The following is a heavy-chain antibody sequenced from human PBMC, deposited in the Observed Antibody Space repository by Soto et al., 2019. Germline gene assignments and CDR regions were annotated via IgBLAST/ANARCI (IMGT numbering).Heavy chain of an antibody. CDR1: NDSITSGRYY. D-gene: IGHD1-1*01. V-gene: IGHV4-31*03. CDR3: ARGRLTIQQGFDT. J-gene: IGHJ3*02. CDR2: IYSSGNH. Sequence: QVQLQESGPGLVKPSQTLSLTCTVSNDSITSGRYYWSWIRQVPGNGLEWIGYIYSSGNHYYNQSLKGRISISLDASNNQLALRVTSVNVAESAIYFGARGRLTIQQGFDTWGQGTRVTVSS.